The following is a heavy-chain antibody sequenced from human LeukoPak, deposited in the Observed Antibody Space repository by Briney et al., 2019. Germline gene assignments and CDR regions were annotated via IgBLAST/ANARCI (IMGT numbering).Heavy chain of an antibody. CDR3: ASTDTYGGAFDI. J-gene: IGHJ3*02. Sequence: SSETLSLTCTVSGGSISSSSYYWGWIRQPPGKGLEWIGSIYYSGSTNYNPSLKSRVTISLDTSKNQFSLKLNSVIAADTAVYYCASTDTYGGAFDIWGQGTMVAVSS. CDR2: IYYSGST. D-gene: IGHD2/OR15-2a*01. CDR1: GGSISSSSYY. V-gene: IGHV4-39*07.